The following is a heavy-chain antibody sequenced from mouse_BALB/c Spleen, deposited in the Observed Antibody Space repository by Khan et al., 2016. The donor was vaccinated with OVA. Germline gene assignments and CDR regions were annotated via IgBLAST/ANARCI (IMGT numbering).Heavy chain of an antibody. D-gene: IGHD3-1*01. CDR3: TRGGYGGFAY. V-gene: IGHV1S81*02. J-gene: IGHJ3*01. CDR2: INPSNGGT. CDR1: GYTFTSYY. Sequence: QVQLKQSGAELVKPGASVKLSCKASGYTFTSYYMYWVKQRPGQGLEWIGEINPSNGGTNFNEKFKSKATLTVDKSSSKEYMQLSSLTSEDFAVYYGTRGGYGGFAYWGQGTLVTVSA.